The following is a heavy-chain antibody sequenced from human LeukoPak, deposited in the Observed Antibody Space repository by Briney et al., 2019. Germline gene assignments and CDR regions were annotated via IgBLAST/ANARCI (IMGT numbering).Heavy chain of an antibody. J-gene: IGHJ4*02. D-gene: IGHD5-18*01. CDR1: DYYMSKYYY. Sequence: WETLSLTCTLSDYYMSKYYYWGLVRPPPGEGLEVIWNILHAGATYHNPSLKRRVTISVATSKNQFSLKLNSVTAADTAVYYCARDIDKTAMVFKSFDNWGQGTLVTVSS. V-gene: IGHV4-38-2*02. CDR2: ILHAGAT. CDR3: ARDIDKTAMVFKSFDN.